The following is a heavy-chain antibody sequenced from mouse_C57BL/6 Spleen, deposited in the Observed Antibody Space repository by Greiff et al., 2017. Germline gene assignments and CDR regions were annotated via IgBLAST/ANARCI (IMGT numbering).Heavy chain of an antibody. D-gene: IGHD1-1*01. J-gene: IGHJ1*03. V-gene: IGHV1-59*01. CDR1: GYTFTSYW. CDR2: IDPSDSYT. CDR3: ARAYGSRTPWYFDV. Sequence: QVQLQQPGAELVRPGTSVKLSCKASGYTFTSYWMHWVKQRPGQGLEWIGVIDPSDSYTNYNQKFKGKATLTVDTSSSTAYMQLSSLTSEDSAVXYCARAYGSRTPWYFDVWGTGTTVTVSS.